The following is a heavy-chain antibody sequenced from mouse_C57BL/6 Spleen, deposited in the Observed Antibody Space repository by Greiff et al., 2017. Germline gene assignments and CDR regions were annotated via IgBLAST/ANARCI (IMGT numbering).Heavy chain of an antibody. V-gene: IGHV1-55*01. CDR3: ARKEDYDDDGAWFAY. D-gene: IGHD2-4*01. CDR1: GYTFTSYW. J-gene: IGHJ3*01. CDR2: IYPGSGST. Sequence: VQLQQPGAELVKPGASVKMSCKASGYTFTSYWITWVKQRPGQGLEWIGDIYPGSGSTNYNEKFKSKATLTVDTSSSTAYMQLSSLTSEDSAVYYCARKEDYDDDGAWFAYWGQGTLVTVSA.